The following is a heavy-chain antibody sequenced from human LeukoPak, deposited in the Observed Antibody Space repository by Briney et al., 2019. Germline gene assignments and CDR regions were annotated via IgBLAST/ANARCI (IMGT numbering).Heavy chain of an antibody. J-gene: IGHJ1*01. V-gene: IGHV3-23*01. CDR2: ISGSGGST. CDR1: GFTFSSYA. CDR3: AKERVGYYDSSGYFQH. D-gene: IGHD3-22*01. Sequence: GGSLRLSCAASGFTFSSYAMSWVRQAPGKGLEWVSAISGSGGSTYYADSVKGRFTISRDNSKNTLYLQMNSLRAEDMAVYYCAKERVGYYDSSGYFQHWGQGTLVTVSS.